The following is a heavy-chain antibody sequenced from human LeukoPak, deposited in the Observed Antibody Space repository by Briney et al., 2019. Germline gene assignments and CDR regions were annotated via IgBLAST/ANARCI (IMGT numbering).Heavy chain of an antibody. V-gene: IGHV4-31*03. Sequence: SETLSLTCTVSDGSISSGGYYWSWMRQHPGKGLEWIGYIYYSGSTYYNPSLKSRVTISVDTSKNQFSLKLSSVTAADTAVYYCARRPAKYSDSSGYYYVGHFFDHWGQGTLVTVSS. CDR1: DGSISSGGYY. D-gene: IGHD3-22*01. CDR2: IYYSGST. J-gene: IGHJ4*02. CDR3: ARRPAKYSDSSGYYYVGHFFDH.